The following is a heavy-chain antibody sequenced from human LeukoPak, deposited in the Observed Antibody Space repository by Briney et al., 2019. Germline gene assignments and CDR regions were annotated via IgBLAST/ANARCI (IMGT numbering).Heavy chain of an antibody. CDR3: ARERGDILTGPI. Sequence: SETLSLTCTVSGGSISSYYWSWIRQPAGKGLEWIGRIYASGSTNYNPSLKSRVTISVDTSKNQFSLKLSSVTAADTAVYYCARERGDILTGPIWGQGTMVTVSS. V-gene: IGHV4-4*07. J-gene: IGHJ3*02. CDR2: IYASGST. D-gene: IGHD3-9*01. CDR1: GGSISSYY.